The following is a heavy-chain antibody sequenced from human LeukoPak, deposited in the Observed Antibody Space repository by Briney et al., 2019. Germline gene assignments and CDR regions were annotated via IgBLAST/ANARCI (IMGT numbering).Heavy chain of an antibody. CDR2: IYYSGST. D-gene: IGHD5-18*01. CDR1: GGSVSSYY. Sequence: SETLSLTCTVSGGSVSSYYWSWIRQPPGKGLEWIGYIYYSGSTNYNPSLKSRVTISVDTSKNQFSLKLSSVTAADTAVYYCARVGYNYGDYYYYMDVWGKGTTVTVSS. V-gene: IGHV4-59*02. CDR3: ARVGYNYGDYYYYMDV. J-gene: IGHJ6*03.